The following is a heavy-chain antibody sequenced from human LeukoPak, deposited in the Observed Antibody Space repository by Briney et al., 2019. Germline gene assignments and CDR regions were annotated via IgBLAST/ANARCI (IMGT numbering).Heavy chain of an antibody. CDR3: ARDQLYCGGPTCYRTGDDS. CDR2: MNHDGSEK. V-gene: IGHV3-7*01. J-gene: IGHJ4*02. CDR1: GGSISSYY. Sequence: ETLSLTCTVSGGSISSYYWSWIRQPPGKGLEWVANMNHDGSEKYYIDSVKGRFTISRDNAKNSLYLQMNSLRAEDTAVYYCARDQLYCGGPTCYRTGDDSWGQGTLVTVSS. D-gene: IGHD2-2*02.